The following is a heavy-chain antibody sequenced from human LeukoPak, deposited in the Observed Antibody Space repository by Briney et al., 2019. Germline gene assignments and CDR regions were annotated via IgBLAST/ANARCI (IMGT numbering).Heavy chain of an antibody. CDR2: INWSGGST. J-gene: IGHJ4*02. CDR3: AKSGPGPSTYYYDSSGYYQIDY. D-gene: IGHD3-22*01. Sequence: PGGSLRLSCAASGFTFSSYAMSWVRQAPGKGLEWVSGINWSGGSTGYADSVKGRFTISRDNAKNSLYLQMNSLRAEDTAVYYCAKSGPGPSTYYYDSSGYYQIDYWGQGTLVTVSS. CDR1: GFTFSSYA. V-gene: IGHV3-20*04.